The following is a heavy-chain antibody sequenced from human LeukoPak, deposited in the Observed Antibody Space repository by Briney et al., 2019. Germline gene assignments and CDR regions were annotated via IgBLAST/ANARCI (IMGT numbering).Heavy chain of an antibody. J-gene: IGHJ2*01. V-gene: IGHV1-2*02. D-gene: IGHD6-13*01. CDR1: GYTFTGYY. Sequence: WASVKVSCKASGYTFTGYYMHWVRQAPGQGLEWMGWISTYNGNTNYAQKFQGRVTMTRDTSTSTVYMELSSLRSEDTAVYYCARSGYSSSWDHWYFDLWGRGTLVTVSS. CDR3: ARSGYSSSWDHWYFDL. CDR2: ISTYNGNT.